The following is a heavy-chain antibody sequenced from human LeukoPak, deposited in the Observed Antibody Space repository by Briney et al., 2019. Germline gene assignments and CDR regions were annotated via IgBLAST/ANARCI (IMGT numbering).Heavy chain of an antibody. J-gene: IGHJ5*02. V-gene: IGHV4-59*08. CDR1: GGSISDYY. CDR3: ARQDVRSSTWYGWFDP. D-gene: IGHD6-13*01. CDR2: IYYTGTT. Sequence: SETLSLTCTVSGGSISDYYWSWIRQPPGKGLEWIGYIYYTGTTSYNPSLKSRVTISVDTSKNQFSLKLSSVTAADTAVYYCARQDVRSSTWYGWFDPWGQGTLVTVSS.